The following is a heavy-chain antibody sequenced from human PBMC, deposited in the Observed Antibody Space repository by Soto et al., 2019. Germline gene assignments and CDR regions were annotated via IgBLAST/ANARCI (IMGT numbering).Heavy chain of an antibody. CDR3: ARIGTTGAYYYGMDV. Sequence: SGPTLVNPTQTLTLTCTFSGFSLSTSGMCVSWIRQPPGKALEWLARIDWDDDKYYSTSLKTRLTISKDTSKNQVVLTTTNMDPVDTATYYCARIGTTGAYYYGMDVWGQGTTVTVSS. CDR1: GFSLSTSGMC. V-gene: IGHV2-70*11. J-gene: IGHJ6*02. CDR2: IDWDDDK. D-gene: IGHD1-1*01.